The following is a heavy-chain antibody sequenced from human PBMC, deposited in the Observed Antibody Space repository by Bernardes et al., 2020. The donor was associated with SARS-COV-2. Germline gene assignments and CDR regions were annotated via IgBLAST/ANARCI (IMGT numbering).Heavy chain of an antibody. CDR3: ARDLGGDGYSHFGY. V-gene: IGHV3-53*01. CDR1: GLTVSSNH. D-gene: IGHD5-18*01. Sequence: GGSLRLSCEVSGLTVSSNHMNWVRQAPGEGLEWISVIYRGGTIDYADSVKGRFSISRDNSKNTLYLQMNNVRADDTAIYYCARDLGGDGYSHFGYWGQGTLVTVSS. J-gene: IGHJ4*02. CDR2: IYRGGTI.